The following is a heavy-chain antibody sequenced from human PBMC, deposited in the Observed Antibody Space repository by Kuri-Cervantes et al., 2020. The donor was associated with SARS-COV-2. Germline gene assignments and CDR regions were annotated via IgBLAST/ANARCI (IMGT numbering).Heavy chain of an antibody. CDR3: SRTHDSSGSLYYYYYMDV. D-gene: IGHD3-22*01. V-gene: IGHV3-48*01. CDR1: GFTFSSYS. J-gene: IGHJ6*03. CDR2: ISSSSSTI. Sequence: GESLKISCAASGFTFSSYSMNWVRQAPGKGLEWVSYISSSSSTIYYADSVKGRFTISRDNAKNSLYLQMNSLRAEDTAVYYCSRTHDSSGSLYYYYYMDVWGKGTTVTVSS.